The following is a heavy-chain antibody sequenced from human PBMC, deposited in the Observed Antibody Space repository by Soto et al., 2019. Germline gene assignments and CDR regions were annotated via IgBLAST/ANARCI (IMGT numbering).Heavy chain of an antibody. J-gene: IGHJ3*02. Sequence: ASVKVSCKASGYIFTSYANHCVRQAPGQRLEWMGWINAGNGNTKYSQKFQGRVTMTEDTSTDTAYMELSSLRSEDTAVYYCATAPTGTFRGGAFDIWGQGTMVTVSS. V-gene: IGHV1-3*01. CDR2: INAGNGNT. D-gene: IGHD1-1*01. CDR1: GYIFTSYA. CDR3: ATAPTGTFRGGAFDI.